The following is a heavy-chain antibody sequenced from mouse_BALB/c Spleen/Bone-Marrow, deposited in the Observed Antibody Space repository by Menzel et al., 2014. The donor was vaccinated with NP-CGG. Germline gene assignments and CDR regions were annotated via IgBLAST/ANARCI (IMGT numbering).Heavy chain of an antibody. Sequence: EVQLQQSGAELVKPGASVKLSCTASGFNIKDTYMHWVKQRPEQGLEWIGRIDPANGNTKYDPKFQGKATITVDTSSNAAYLQLSSLTSEDTAVYYCASYRYAWYFDVWGAGTTVTVSS. CDR3: ASYRYAWYFDV. V-gene: IGHV14-3*02. J-gene: IGHJ1*01. D-gene: IGHD2-14*01. CDR2: IDPANGNT. CDR1: GFNIKDTY.